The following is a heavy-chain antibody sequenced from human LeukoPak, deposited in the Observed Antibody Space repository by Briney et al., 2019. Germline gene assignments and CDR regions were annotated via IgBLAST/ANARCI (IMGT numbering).Heavy chain of an antibody. D-gene: IGHD2-21*01. CDR3: ARGGGTYHVDY. CDR1: GYTFSAYY. V-gene: IGHV1-2*02. Sequence: ASVTVSCKASGYTFSAYYMHWVRQAPGEGLEWMGWINPNSGGTKYAQKFQGRVTMTRDTSISTVYMELSSLRSDGTAVYYCARGGGTYHVDYWGQGTLVTVSS. J-gene: IGHJ4*02. CDR2: INPNSGGT.